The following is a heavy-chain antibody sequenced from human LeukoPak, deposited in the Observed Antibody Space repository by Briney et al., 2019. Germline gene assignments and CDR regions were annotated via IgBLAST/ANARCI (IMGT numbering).Heavy chain of an antibody. CDR3: ATAGYGGNRYFDY. Sequence: PPASVKVSCKVSGYTLTELSMHWVRQAPGEGLEWMGGFDPEDGETIYAQKFQGRVTMTEDTSTDTAYMELSSLRSEDTAVYYCATAGYGGNRYFDYWGQGTLVTVSS. V-gene: IGHV1-24*01. D-gene: IGHD4-23*01. CDR1: GYTLTELS. CDR2: FDPEDGET. J-gene: IGHJ4*02.